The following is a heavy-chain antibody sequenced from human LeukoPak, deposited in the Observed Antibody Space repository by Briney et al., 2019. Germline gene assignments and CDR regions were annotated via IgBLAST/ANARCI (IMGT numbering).Heavy chain of an antibody. V-gene: IGHV1-69*05. CDR1: GGTFSSYA. J-gene: IGHJ4*02. CDR2: IIPIFGTA. Sequence: EASVKVSCKASGGTFSSYAISWVRQAPGQGREWMGGIIPIFGTANYAQKFQGRVTITTDESTSTAYRELSSLRSEDTGVYYCARAAGLWSYYFDYWGQGTLVTVSS. CDR3: ARAAGLWSYYFDY. D-gene: IGHD5-18*01.